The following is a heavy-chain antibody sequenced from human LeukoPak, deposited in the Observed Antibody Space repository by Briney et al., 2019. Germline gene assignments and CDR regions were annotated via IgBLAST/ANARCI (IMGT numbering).Heavy chain of an antibody. CDR2: IYYSGST. CDR1: GGSISSYY. V-gene: IGHV4-59*08. J-gene: IGHJ4*02. CDR3: ARRGPPGIVGATSYFDY. D-gene: IGHD1-26*01. Sequence: SETLSLTCTVSGGSISSYYWSWIRQPPGKGLEWIGYIYYSGSTNYNPSLKSRVTISVDTSKNKFSLKLSSVTGADTAVYYCARRGPPGIVGATSYFDYWGQGTLVTVS.